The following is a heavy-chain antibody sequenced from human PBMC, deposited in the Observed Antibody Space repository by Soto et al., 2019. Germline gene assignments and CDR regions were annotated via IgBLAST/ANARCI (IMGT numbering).Heavy chain of an antibody. D-gene: IGHD3-16*02. CDR2: IYYSGST. J-gene: IGHJ6*03. CDR1: GGSISSSY. CDR3: ARIYHYYYYYYMDV. V-gene: IGHV4-59*01. Sequence: SQTLSLTCTVSGGSISSSYWRWIRQAPGKGLEWIGYIYYSGSTNYNPPLKSRVTISIDTSKNQFSLKLSSVTAADTAVYYCARIYHYYYYYYMDVWGKGTTVTVSS.